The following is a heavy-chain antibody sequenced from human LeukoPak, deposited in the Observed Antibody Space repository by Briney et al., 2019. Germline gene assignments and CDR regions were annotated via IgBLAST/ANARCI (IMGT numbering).Heavy chain of an antibody. J-gene: IGHJ4*02. D-gene: IGHD3-16*01. Sequence: GGSLRLSCAASGFTFSSYAMHWVRQAPGKGLEWVAVISYDGSNKYYADSVKGRFTISRDNSKNTLYLQMNSLSAEDTAVYYCARRGDLWGQGTLVTVSS. CDR2: ISYDGSNK. CDR3: ARRGDL. CDR1: GFTFSSYA. V-gene: IGHV3-30*04.